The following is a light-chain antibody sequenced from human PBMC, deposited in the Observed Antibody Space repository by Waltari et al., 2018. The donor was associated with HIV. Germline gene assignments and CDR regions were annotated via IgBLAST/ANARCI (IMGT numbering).Light chain of an antibody. CDR2: DVT. CDR3: CSYAGRYTWV. CDR1: SSDVGGYNY. J-gene: IGLJ3*02. V-gene: IGLV2-11*01. Sequence: QSALTPPRSVSGSPGQSVTISCSGTSSDVGGYNYVSWYQQHPGKAPKRMIYDVTERPSGVPDRFSGSKSGNTASLTISGLQADDEADYYCCSYAGRYTWVFGGGTELTVL.